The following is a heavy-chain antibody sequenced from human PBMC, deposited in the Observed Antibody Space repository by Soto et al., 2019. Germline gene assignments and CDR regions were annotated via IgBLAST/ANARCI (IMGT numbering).Heavy chain of an antibody. V-gene: IGHV3-11*01. CDR3: ASVSASRRALDDAFDI. J-gene: IGHJ3*02. Sequence: QVQLVESGGGLVQPGGSLRLSCAASGFTFSDYYMSWIRQAPGKGLEWVSYISSSGSTIYYADSVKGRFTISRDNAKNSLYLQMNSLRAEDTAVYYCASVSASRRALDDAFDIWGQGTMVTVSS. CDR2: ISSSGSTI. CDR1: GFTFSDYY.